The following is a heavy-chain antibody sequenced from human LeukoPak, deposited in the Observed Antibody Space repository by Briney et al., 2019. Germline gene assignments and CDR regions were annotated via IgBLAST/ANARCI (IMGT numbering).Heavy chain of an antibody. Sequence: GASVKASCKASGYTFTGYYMHWVRQAPGQGLEWMGWINPNSGGTNYAQKFQGRVTMTRDTSISTAYMELSRLRSDDTAVYYCARAVFNFTVVFSGDWFDPWGQGTLVTVSS. V-gene: IGHV1-2*02. CDR2: INPNSGGT. CDR1: GYTFTGYY. CDR3: ARAVFNFTVVFSGDWFDP. J-gene: IGHJ5*02. D-gene: IGHD4-23*01.